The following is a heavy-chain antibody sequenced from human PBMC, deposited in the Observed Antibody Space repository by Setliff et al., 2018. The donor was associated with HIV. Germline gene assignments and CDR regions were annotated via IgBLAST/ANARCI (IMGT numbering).Heavy chain of an antibody. Sequence: GASLKISCKASGYSFSSYLIGWVRQMPGKGLEWMGIIFPGDSDIKYNPSFQGQVTISVDKSITTAYLQWSSLKASDTAIYYCAKKGGDQWLFGGYAFDIWGQGTMVTVSS. D-gene: IGHD3-22*01. CDR3: AKKGGDQWLFGGYAFDI. V-gene: IGHV5-51*01. CDR2: IFPGDSDI. J-gene: IGHJ3*02. CDR1: GYSFSSYL.